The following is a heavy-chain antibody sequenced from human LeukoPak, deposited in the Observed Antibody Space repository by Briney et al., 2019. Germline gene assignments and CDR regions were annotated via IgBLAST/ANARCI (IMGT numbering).Heavy chain of an antibody. CDR1: GFTFSSYW. Sequence: GGSLRLSCAASGFTFSSYWMSWVRQAPGKGLEWVANIKQDGSEKYYVDSVKGRFTISGDNAKNSLYLQMNSLRAEDTAVFYCARAYSGSYPFDYWGQGTLVTVSS. J-gene: IGHJ4*02. D-gene: IGHD1-26*01. V-gene: IGHV3-7*05. CDR3: ARAYSGSYPFDY. CDR2: IKQDGSEK.